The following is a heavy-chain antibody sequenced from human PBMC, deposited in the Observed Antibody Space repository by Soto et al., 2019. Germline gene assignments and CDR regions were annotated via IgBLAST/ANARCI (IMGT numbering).Heavy chain of an antibody. J-gene: IGHJ5*02. CDR2: IYPGDSDT. CDR1: GYSFTSYW. V-gene: IGHV5-51*01. Sequence: GESLKLSCKGSGYSFTSYWIGWVRQMPGKGLEWMGIIYPGDSDTRYSPSFRGQVTISADKSISTAYLQWSSLKASDTAMYYCARGVGYCSGGSCYSDVVWSDPWGQGTLVTVSS. CDR3: ARGVGYCSGGSCYSDVVWSDP. D-gene: IGHD2-15*01.